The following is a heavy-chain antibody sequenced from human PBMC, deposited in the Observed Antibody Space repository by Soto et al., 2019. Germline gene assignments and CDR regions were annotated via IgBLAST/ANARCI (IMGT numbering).Heavy chain of an antibody. J-gene: IGHJ4*02. CDR2: INAGNGNT. Sequence: ASVKVSCKASGYTLTSYAMHWVRQAPGQRLEWMGWINAGNGNTKYSQKFQGRVTITRDTSASTAYMELSSLRSEDTAVYYCARGRPPLAGTDYFDYWGQGTLVTVSS. CDR1: GYTLTSYA. D-gene: IGHD6-19*01. CDR3: ARGRPPLAGTDYFDY. V-gene: IGHV1-3*01.